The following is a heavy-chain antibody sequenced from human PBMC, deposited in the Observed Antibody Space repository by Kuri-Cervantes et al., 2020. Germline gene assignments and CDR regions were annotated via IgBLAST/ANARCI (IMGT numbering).Heavy chain of an antibody. V-gene: IGHV4-61*01. J-gene: IGHJ4*02. CDR3: EGGGAEQLEY. Sequence: SETLSLTCTVSGASVTSGSYYWSWIRQPTGKGLEWIGYIYYSGSTNYNPSLKSRVTISVDTSKNQFSLKLSAVTAADTAVYYCEGGGAEQLEYWGQGTLVTVSS. CDR1: GASVTSGSYY. D-gene: IGHD6-6*01. CDR2: IYYSGST.